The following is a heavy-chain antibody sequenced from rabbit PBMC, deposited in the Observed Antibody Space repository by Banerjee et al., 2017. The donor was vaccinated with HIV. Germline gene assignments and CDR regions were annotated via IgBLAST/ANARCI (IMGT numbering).Heavy chain of an antibody. CDR3: ARDFGGWAYYFNL. D-gene: IGHD4-1*01. V-gene: IGHV1S40*01. CDR2: IYPDYGST. Sequence: QSLEESGGDLVKPGASLTLTCTASGFSFSSSYYMCWVRQAPGKGPEWIACIYPDYGSTDYASWAKGRFTISKTSSTTVTLQMTSLTAADTATYFCARDFGGWAYYFNLWGPGTLVTVS. J-gene: IGHJ4*01. CDR1: GFSFSSSYY.